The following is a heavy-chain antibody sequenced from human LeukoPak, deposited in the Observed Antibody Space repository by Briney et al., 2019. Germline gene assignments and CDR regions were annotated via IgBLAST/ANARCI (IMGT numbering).Heavy chain of an antibody. CDR2: IYYSGST. Sequence: SETLSLTCTVSGGSISSGDYYWSWIRQPPGKGLEWIGYIYYSGSTYYNPSLKSRVTISVDTSKNQFSLKLSSVTAADTAVYYCAREIVVVPAAAGYFDYWGQGTLVTVSS. J-gene: IGHJ4*02. V-gene: IGHV4-30-4*01. CDR3: AREIVVVPAAAGYFDY. D-gene: IGHD2-2*01. CDR1: GGSISSGDYY.